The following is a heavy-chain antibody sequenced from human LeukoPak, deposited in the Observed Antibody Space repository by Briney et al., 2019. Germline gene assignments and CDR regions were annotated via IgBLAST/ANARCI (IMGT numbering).Heavy chain of an antibody. J-gene: IGHJ4*02. CDR2: ISASGGHT. CDR3: AKYSGNYFGDY. D-gene: IGHD1-26*01. V-gene: IGHV3-23*01. CDR1: GFTFSSYG. Sequence: PGGSLRLSCAASGFTFSSYGMHWVRQAPGKGLEWVSGISASGGHTFYADSVKGRFSISRDNSKNTLYLQMNSLRAEDTAIYYCAKYSGNYFGDYWGPGNLVTVSS.